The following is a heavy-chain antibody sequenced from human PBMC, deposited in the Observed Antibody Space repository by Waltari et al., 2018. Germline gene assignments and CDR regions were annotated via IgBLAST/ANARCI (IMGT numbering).Heavy chain of an antibody. D-gene: IGHD2-2*01. CDR3: ARDPAGDGFYYFDY. CDR1: GYSFTGYY. V-gene: IGHV1-2*06. J-gene: IGHJ4*02. CDR2: VNTNSCDT. Sequence: QVQLVQSGAEVKTPGASVKVSCKAYGYSFTGYYIHWVRQAPGQGLEWMGRVNTNSCDTNYTQKFQGRVTLTRDTSTSTGYMQLSGLRSDDTALYYCARDPAGDGFYYFDYWGQGSLVTVSS.